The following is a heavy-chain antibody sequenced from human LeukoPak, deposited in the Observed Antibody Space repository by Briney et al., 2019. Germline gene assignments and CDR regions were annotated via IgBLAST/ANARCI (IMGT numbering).Heavy chain of an antibody. CDR2: INWNGGST. V-gene: IGHV3-20*01. J-gene: IGHJ3*02. CDR1: GFTFDDYA. Sequence: RPGGSLRLSCAASGFTFDDYAMHWVRQAPGKGLEWVSGINWNGGSTGYADSVKGRFTISRDNAKNSLYLQMNSLRAEDTALYHCARGSSSWFPDAFDIWGQGTMVTVSS. D-gene: IGHD6-13*01. CDR3: ARGSSSWFPDAFDI.